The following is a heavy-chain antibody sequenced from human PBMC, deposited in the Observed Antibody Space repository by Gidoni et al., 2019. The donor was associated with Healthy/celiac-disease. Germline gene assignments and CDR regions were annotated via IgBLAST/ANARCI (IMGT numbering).Heavy chain of an antibody. J-gene: IGHJ3*02. D-gene: IGHD5-12*01. Sequence: EVQLVESGGGLVQPGGSLRLSCAASGFTVSSNYMSWVRQAPGKVLEWVSVIYSGGSTYYADSVKGRFTISRDNSKNTLYLQMNSLRAEDTAVYYCAREGVATISTVSSAFDIWGQGTMVTVSS. CDR1: GFTVSSNY. CDR2: IYSGGST. V-gene: IGHV3-66*01. CDR3: AREGVATISTVSSAFDI.